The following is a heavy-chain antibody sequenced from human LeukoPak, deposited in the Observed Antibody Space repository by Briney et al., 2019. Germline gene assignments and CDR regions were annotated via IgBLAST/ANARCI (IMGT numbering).Heavy chain of an antibody. CDR3: ARHERRGLYCSSTSCYIYRNWFDP. J-gene: IGHJ5*02. V-gene: IGHV4-34*01. CDR1: GGSFSGYY. Sequence: SETLSLTCAVYGGSFSGYYWSWIRQPPGKGLEWIGEINHSGSTNYNPSLKSRVTISVDTSKNQFSLKLSSVTAADTAVYYRARHERRGLYCSSTSCYIYRNWFDPWGQGTLVTVSS. CDR2: INHSGST. D-gene: IGHD2-2*02.